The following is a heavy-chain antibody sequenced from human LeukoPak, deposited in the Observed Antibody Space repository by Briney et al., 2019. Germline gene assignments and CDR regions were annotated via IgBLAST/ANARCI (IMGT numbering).Heavy chain of an antibody. J-gene: IGHJ4*02. CDR2: ISYDGSNK. V-gene: IGHV3-30*03. Sequence: GRSLRLSCAASGFTFSRFGMHCVRQAPGKGLEWVAVISYDGSNKYYADSVKGRFTISRDNSENTLYLQMNSLRGEDTAVYYCAGYGDYGGVYWGQGTLVTVSS. CDR1: GFTFSRFG. CDR3: AGYGDYGGVY. D-gene: IGHD4-17*01.